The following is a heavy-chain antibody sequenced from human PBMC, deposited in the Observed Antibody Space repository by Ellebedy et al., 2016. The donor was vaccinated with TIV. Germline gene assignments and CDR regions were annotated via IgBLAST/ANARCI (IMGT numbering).Heavy chain of an antibody. D-gene: IGHD6-6*01. CDR1: GYSFTSSW. CDR3: ARGSRGIAARLEYYFDY. CDR2: IYPGDSDT. J-gene: IGHJ4*02. Sequence: GESLKISXKGSGYSFTSSWIGWVRQMPGKGLEWMGIIYPGDSDTRYSPSFQGQVTISADKSISTAYLQWRSLKASDTAMYYCARGSRGIAARLEYYFDYWGQGTLVTVSS. V-gene: IGHV5-51*01.